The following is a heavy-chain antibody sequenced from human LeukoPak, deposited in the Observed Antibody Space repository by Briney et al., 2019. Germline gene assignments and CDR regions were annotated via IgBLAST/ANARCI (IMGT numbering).Heavy chain of an antibody. Sequence: AGGSLRLSCAASEFTFSSYAMSWVRQAPGKGLEWVSAISGSGSGTYYADSVKGRFTISRDNSKNTLHLQMNSLRAEDTAVYYCAKEMTYYYDMDVWGQGTTVTVSS. CDR2: ISGSGSGT. CDR1: EFTFSSYA. CDR3: AKEMTYYYDMDV. J-gene: IGHJ6*02. V-gene: IGHV3-23*01.